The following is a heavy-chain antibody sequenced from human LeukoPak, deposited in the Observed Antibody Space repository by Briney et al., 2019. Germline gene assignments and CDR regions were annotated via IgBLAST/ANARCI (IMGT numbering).Heavy chain of an antibody. CDR3: ARYLTISGSYYEVFDY. D-gene: IGHD3-10*01. J-gene: IGHJ4*02. Sequence: SETLSLTCAVYGGSFSGYYWSWIRQPPGKGLEWIGETNHSGSTNYNPSLKSRDTISVDTSKNQFSLKLSSVTAADTAVYYCARYLTISGSYYEVFDYWGQGTLVTVSS. V-gene: IGHV4-34*01. CDR2: TNHSGST. CDR1: GGSFSGYY.